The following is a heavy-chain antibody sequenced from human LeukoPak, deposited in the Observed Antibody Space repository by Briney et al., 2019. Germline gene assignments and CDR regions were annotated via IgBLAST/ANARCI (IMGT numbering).Heavy chain of an antibody. V-gene: IGHV3-74*01. CDR3: TRDKDWIFYDW. Sequence: GGSLRLSCAASGFTLSNYVMHWVRQVPGQGLVWVSRISHDGTVTSYADSVKGRITISRDNAKNTLYLQMDSLRAEDTALYYCTRDKDWIFYDWWGQGTLVTVSS. CDR2: ISHDGTVT. CDR1: GFTLSNYV. J-gene: IGHJ4*02. D-gene: IGHD3/OR15-3a*01.